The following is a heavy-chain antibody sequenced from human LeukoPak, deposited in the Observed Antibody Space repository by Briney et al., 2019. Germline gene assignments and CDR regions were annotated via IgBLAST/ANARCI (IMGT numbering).Heavy chain of an antibody. CDR2: IYYSGST. D-gene: IGHD6-19*01. CDR1: GGSIRSVGYY. J-gene: IGHJ5*02. Sequence: PSETLSLTCTVSGGSIRSVGYYWSWIRQHPGKGLEWIGFIYYSGSTYYNPSLKSRVSMSVDMSKNQFSLNLKSVTAADTALYYCARDVSGAALGRSAFDLWGQGTLVTVSS. V-gene: IGHV4-31*03. CDR3: ARDVSGAALGRSAFDL.